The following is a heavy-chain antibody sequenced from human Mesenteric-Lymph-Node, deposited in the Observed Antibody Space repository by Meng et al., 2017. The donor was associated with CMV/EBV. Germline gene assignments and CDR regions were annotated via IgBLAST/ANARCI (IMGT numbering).Heavy chain of an antibody. CDR1: DYSISSSNYY. CDR3: ARVGSNYPFDY. D-gene: IGHD4-11*01. V-gene: IGHV4-39*02. Sequence: SETLSLTCYVSDYSISSSNYYWGWVRQPPGKGLEWIGSVYYTGDTYYNPSLKSRVTISVDPPRNDFSLRLSSVTAADTAVYYCARVGSNYPFDYWGQGTLVTVSS. J-gene: IGHJ4*02. CDR2: VYYTGDT.